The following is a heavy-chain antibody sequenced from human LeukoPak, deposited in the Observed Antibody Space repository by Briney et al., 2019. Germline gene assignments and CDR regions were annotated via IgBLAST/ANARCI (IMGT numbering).Heavy chain of an antibody. CDR3: ARSIAADLNWFDP. V-gene: IGHV4-61*05. CDR2: IYYSGST. CDR1: GGPIRSSYYY. J-gene: IGHJ5*02. Sequence: SETLSLTCTVSGGPIRSSYYYWGWIRQPPGKGLEWIGYIYYSGSTNYNPSLKSRVTISVDTSKNQFSLKLSSVTAADTAVYYCARSIAADLNWFDPWGQGTLVTVSS. D-gene: IGHD6-13*01.